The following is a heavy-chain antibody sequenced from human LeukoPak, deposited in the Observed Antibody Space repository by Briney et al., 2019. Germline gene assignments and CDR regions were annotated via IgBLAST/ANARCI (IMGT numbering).Heavy chain of an antibody. V-gene: IGHV1-46*01. J-gene: IGHJ4*02. CDR2: INPSGGSA. D-gene: IGHD5-18*01. CDR1: GYTFTSSH. Sequence: ASVKVSCKTSGYTFTSSHMHWVRQAPGHGPEWMGLINPSGGSASYAQRFQGRVTLTADTSTSTVNMELSSLRSKDTAVYYCAKARGYSFGPLHYWGQGTLVTVSS. CDR3: AKARGYSFGPLHY.